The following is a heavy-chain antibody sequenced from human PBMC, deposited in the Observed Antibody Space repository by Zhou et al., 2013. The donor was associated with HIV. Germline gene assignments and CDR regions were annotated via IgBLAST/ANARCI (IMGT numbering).Heavy chain of an antibody. D-gene: IGHD3-10*01. V-gene: IGHV1-2*02. Sequence: QVQLVQSGAEVKKPGASVKVSCKASGYTFTGYYMHWVRQAPGQGLEWMGYIDPKSGATNLAQRFQGRVTMTSDTSISTAYMELSSLTSGDSAVYYCARDLFSGEGDYFDHWGQGTLVAVSS. J-gene: IGHJ4*02. CDR3: ARDLFSGEGDYFDH. CDR1: GYTFTGYY. CDR2: IDPKSGAT.